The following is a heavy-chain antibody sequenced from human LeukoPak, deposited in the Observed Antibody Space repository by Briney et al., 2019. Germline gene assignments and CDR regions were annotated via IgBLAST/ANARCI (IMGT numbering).Heavy chain of an antibody. Sequence: ASVKVSCKVSGYTLAELSMHWVRQAPGIGLEWMGGFDPEDGETIYAQKFQGRVTMTEDTSTDTAYMELSSLRSEDTAVYYCAYRITGILTAYYDPLDYWGQGTLVTVSS. CDR3: AYRITGILTAYYDPLDY. D-gene: IGHD3-9*01. J-gene: IGHJ4*02. CDR1: GYTLAELS. CDR2: FDPEDGET. V-gene: IGHV1-24*01.